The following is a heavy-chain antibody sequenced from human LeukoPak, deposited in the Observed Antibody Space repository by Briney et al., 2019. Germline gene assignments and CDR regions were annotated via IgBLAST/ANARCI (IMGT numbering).Heavy chain of an antibody. J-gene: IGHJ3*02. V-gene: IGHV1-69*04. Sequence: GASVKVSCKASGGTFSSYAISWVRQAPGQGLEWMGRIIPILGIANYAQKFQGRVTITADKSTSTAYMELSSLRSEDTAVYYCARGPYSSGWYSAFDIWGQGTMVTVSS. D-gene: IGHD6-19*01. CDR2: IIPILGIA. CDR1: GGTFSSYA. CDR3: ARGPYSSGWYSAFDI.